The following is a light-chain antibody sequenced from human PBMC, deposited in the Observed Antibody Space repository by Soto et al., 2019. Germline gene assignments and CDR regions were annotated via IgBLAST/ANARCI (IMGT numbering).Light chain of an antibody. CDR3: SSYTSSSTPV. Sequence: QSVLTQPASVSGSPGQSITISCTGTSSDVGGYNYVSWYQQHPGKAPKLMIYDVSNRPSGVSNRFSGSKSGNTASQTISGLQAEDEADYYCSSYTSSSTPVFGGGTKLTVL. V-gene: IGLV2-14*01. CDR2: DVS. J-gene: IGLJ2*01. CDR1: SSDVGGYNY.